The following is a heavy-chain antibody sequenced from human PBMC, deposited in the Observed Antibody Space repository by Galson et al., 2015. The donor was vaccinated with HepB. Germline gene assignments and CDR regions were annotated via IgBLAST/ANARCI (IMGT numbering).Heavy chain of an antibody. CDR3: ASYGSGSYYQGAFEY. Sequence: SLRLSCAASGFTFSIHAVHWVRQAPGKGLEWVAVISYDGSNKYYADSMKGRFTISRDNSKKKLYLHMNSLRAEDTAVYYCASYGSGSYYQGAFEYWGQGTRVTVSS. V-gene: IGHV3-30*04. CDR2: ISYDGSNK. J-gene: IGHJ4*02. D-gene: IGHD3-10*01. CDR1: GFTFSIHA.